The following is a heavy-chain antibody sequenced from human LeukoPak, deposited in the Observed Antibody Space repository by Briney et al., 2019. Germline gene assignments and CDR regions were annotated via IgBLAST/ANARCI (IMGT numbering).Heavy chain of an antibody. J-gene: IGHJ4*02. CDR2: INYSGDT. CDR3: AGLNYYDTSGYYRDFDY. D-gene: IGHD3-22*01. V-gene: IGHV4-39*07. CDR1: GGSFSSSSYY. Sequence: SETLSLTRTVSGGSFSSSSYYWGWIRQPPGKGLEWIGSINYSGDTYYNPSLKSRVTISVDTSKRQFSLRLSSVTAADTAVYYCAGLNYYDTSGYYRDFDYWGQGTLVTVSS.